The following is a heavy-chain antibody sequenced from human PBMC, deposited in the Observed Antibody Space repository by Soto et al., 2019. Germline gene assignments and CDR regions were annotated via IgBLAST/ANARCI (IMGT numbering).Heavy chain of an antibody. V-gene: IGHV3-30*03. J-gene: IGHJ4*02. CDR3: VSGDGRNGHYARFDY. Sequence: QKQLVESGGGAVQPGRSLRLSCIASGFTFSGMHWIRQAPGKGLEWVADISNDGNQKWYADSVKGRFNISRDNSKNTVFLLMNGMRSEDTAMYSCVSGDGRNGHYARFDYWGQGPRVTVSP. CDR1: GFTFSG. D-gene: IGHD2-2*01. CDR2: ISNDGNQK.